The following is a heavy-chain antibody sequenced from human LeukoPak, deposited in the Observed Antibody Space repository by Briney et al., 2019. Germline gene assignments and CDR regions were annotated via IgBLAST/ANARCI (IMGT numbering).Heavy chain of an antibody. D-gene: IGHD6-13*01. CDR2: IYHSGST. Sequence: SETLSLTCTVSGGSISSGGYYWSWIRQPPGKGLEWIGYIYHSGSTYYNPSLKSRVTISVDRSKNQFSLKLSSVTAADTAVYYCARVILHSSSWYYLDYWGQGTLVTVSS. CDR3: ARVILHSSSWYYLDY. J-gene: IGHJ4*02. V-gene: IGHV4-30-2*01. CDR1: GGSISSGGYY.